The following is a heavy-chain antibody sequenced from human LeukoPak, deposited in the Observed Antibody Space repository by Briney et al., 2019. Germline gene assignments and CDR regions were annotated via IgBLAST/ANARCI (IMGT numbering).Heavy chain of an antibody. D-gene: IGHD1-26*01. CDR3: AREGWGLSVADAFDI. CDR1: GFTFSSYE. Sequence: GGSLRLSCAASGFTFSSYEMNWVRQAPGKGLEWGSYISGGGTTIYFADSVKGRFTISRDNAKNSLYLQMNSLRAEDTAVYYCAREGWGLSVADAFDIWGQGTMVTVSS. V-gene: IGHV3-48*03. J-gene: IGHJ3*02. CDR2: ISGGGTTI.